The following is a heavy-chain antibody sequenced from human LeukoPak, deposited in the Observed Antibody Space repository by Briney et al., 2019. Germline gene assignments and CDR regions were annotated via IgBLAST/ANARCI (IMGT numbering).Heavy chain of an antibody. Sequence: KPSETLSLTCTVSGGSISSYYWSWIRQPPGKGLEWIGYIYYSGSTNYNPSLKSRVTISVDTSKNQFSLKLSSVTAADTAVYYCARQSRGELPDNWFDPWGQGTLVTFSS. V-gene: IGHV4-59*08. D-gene: IGHD1-26*01. J-gene: IGHJ5*02. CDR2: IYYSGST. CDR3: ARQSRGELPDNWFDP. CDR1: GGSISSYY.